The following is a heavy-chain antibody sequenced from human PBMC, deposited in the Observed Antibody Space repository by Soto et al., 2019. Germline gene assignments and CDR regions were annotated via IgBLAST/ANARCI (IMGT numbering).Heavy chain of an antibody. V-gene: IGHV3-53*01. D-gene: IGHD3-16*01. CDR2: LYTEGTT. CDR1: VLTVSHND. CDR3: VRPSPSGETYGMEC. Sequence: GGSLRLSCVASVLTVSHNDMAWVRHSPEMGLEWVSILYTEGTTYYADSVKGRFTISRDSSKNTLFLQMDSLRAEDTAVYYCVRPSPSGETYGMECWGQGTTVTVSS. J-gene: IGHJ6*02.